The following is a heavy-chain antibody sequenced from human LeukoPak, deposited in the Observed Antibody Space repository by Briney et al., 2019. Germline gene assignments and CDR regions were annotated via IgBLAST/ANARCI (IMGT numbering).Heavy chain of an antibody. CDR2: IKEDSTVK. Sequence: GGSLRLSCAASGFTFSIHWMSWVRQAPGKGLEWVANIKEDSTVKWYLGSVERRFIISRDNVDNSLYLQMNSLRVDDTAVYYCVRVDKKFEDSGYRSFDWWGQGTLVSVSS. CDR3: VRVDKKFEDSGYRSFDW. V-gene: IGHV3-7*01. D-gene: IGHD5-12*01. CDR1: GFTFSIHW. J-gene: IGHJ4*02.